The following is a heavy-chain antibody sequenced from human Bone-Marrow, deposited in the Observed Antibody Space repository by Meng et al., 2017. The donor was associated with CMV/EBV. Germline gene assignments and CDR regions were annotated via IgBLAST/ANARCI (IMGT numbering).Heavy chain of an antibody. CDR2: VSYDGYTK. J-gene: IGHJ4*02. V-gene: IGHV3-30-3*01. CDR1: GFSFSAYA. D-gene: IGHD1-26*01. Sequence: GESLKISCAASGFSFSAYAFHWVRQAPGKGLEWLAVVSYDGYTKYYADSVKGRFTISRDNSKNTLYLQMNSLRAEDTAVYYCARDIGGWEPLVSYWGQGTLVNVAS. CDR3: ARDIGGWEPLVSY.